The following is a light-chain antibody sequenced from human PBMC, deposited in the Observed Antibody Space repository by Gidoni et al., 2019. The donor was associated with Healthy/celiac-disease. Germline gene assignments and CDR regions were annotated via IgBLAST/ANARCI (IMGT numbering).Light chain of an antibody. CDR1: QSVSSSY. Sequence: EIVLTPSPGTLSLSPGERATLSCSASQSVSSSYLAWYQQKPGQAHRPLIYGASSRATGIPDRFSGSGSGTDFTLTISRLEPEDLAVYYCQQYGSSPRTFGQGTKVEIK. V-gene: IGKV3-20*01. CDR3: QQYGSSPRT. J-gene: IGKJ1*01. CDR2: GAS.